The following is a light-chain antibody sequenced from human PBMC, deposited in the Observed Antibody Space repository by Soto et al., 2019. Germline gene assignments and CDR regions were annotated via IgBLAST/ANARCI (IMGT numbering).Light chain of an antibody. CDR3: QQYGSSGT. CDR1: QSVSNNY. J-gene: IGKJ1*01. Sequence: LTPSPVTLSLSPGERATLSCRASQSVSNNYLAWYQQKPGQAPRLLIYGASNRATGIPDRFSGSGSGTDFTLTISRLEPEDFAVYYCQQYGSSGTFGQGTKVDIK. V-gene: IGKV3-20*01. CDR2: GAS.